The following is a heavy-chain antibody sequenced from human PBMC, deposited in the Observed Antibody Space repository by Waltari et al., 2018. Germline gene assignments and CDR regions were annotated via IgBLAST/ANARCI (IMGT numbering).Heavy chain of an antibody. CDR3: ARARITMIVVVPRWYFDL. V-gene: IGHV4-39*01. CDR1: GGSISSSSYY. CDR2: IYYSGST. J-gene: IGHJ2*01. D-gene: IGHD3-22*01. Sequence: QLQLQESGPGLVKPSETLSLTCTVSGGSISSSSYYWGWIRQPPGKGLEWIGSIYYSGSTYYNPSLKSRVTISVDTSKNQFSLKLSSVTAADTAVYYCARARITMIVVVPRWYFDLWGRGTLVIVSS.